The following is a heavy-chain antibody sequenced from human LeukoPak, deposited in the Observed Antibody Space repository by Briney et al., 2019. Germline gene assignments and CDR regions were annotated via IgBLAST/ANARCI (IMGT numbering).Heavy chain of an antibody. V-gene: IGHV3-21*01. Sequence: GGSLRLSCTASGFTFINYGINWVRQSPGKGLEWLSSIGATDKYIYYSDSLKGRFTISRDNAKNSVYLQMNSLRADDTGVYYCAKGGYWGQGTLVTVSS. CDR2: IGATDKYI. J-gene: IGHJ4*02. CDR1: GFTFINYG. CDR3: AKGGY.